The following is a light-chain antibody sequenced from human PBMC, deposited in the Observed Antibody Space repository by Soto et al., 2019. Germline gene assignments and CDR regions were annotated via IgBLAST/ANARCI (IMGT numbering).Light chain of an antibody. J-gene: IGKJ1*01. CDR1: QSISSW. CDR2: KAS. V-gene: IGKV1-5*03. CDR3: QQYNSYLWT. Sequence: DIQMTQSPSTLSASVGDRATITCRASQSISSWLAWYQQKQGKSPNLLIYKASSLESGVTSRLSGSGSGTEFTLTISSLQPDDFATYYCQQYNSYLWTFGQGTKVQIK.